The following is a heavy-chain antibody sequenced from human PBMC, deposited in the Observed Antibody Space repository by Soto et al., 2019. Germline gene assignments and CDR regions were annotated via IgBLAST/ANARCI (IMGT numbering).Heavy chain of an antibody. D-gene: IGHD3-10*01. V-gene: IGHV3-30*18. CDR2: ISYDGSNK. J-gene: IGHJ5*02. CDR1: EFTFSSYG. Sequence: GGSLRLSCAASEFTFSSYGMHWVRQAPGKGLEWVAVISYDGSNKYYANSVKGRFTISRDNSKNTLYLQMNSLRAEDTAVYYCAKDLRGSYYGSGSYFPWFDPWGQGTLVTVSS. CDR3: AKDLRGSYYGSGSYFPWFDP.